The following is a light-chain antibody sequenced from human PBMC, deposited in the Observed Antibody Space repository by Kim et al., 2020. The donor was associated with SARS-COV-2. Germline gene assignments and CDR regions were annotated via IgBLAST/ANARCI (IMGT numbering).Light chain of an antibody. V-gene: IGLV2-11*01. CDR2: DVS. CDR3: CSYSGVSHWV. CDR1: NSDIGAYDY. J-gene: IGLJ3*02. Sequence: QSALTQPRSVSGSPGQSVTISCAGTNSDIGAYDYVSWYRQHPGKAPKLMIFDVSTRPSGVPDRFSGSKSANTASLTISGLQAEDEADYYCCSYSGVSHWVFGGGTKLTVL.